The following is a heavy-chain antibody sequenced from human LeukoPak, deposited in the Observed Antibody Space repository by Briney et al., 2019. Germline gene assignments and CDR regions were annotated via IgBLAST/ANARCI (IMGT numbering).Heavy chain of an antibody. D-gene: IGHD3-22*01. Sequence: GRCLRLSCAASGFTFSSYAMHWVRQAPGKGLEWVAVISYDGSNKYYADSVKGRFTISRDNSKNTLYLQMNSLRAEDTAVYYCARESSSVAFDIWGQGTMVTVSS. CDR2: ISYDGSNK. CDR1: GFTFSSYA. J-gene: IGHJ3*02. V-gene: IGHV3-30-3*01. CDR3: ARESSSVAFDI.